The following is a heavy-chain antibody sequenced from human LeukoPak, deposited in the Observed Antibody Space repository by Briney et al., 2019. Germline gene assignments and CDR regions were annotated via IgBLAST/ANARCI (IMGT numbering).Heavy chain of an antibody. CDR1: GITFSGHW. D-gene: IGHD1-7*01. Sequence: GGPLRLSCAASGITFSGHWMHWVRQTPGKGLVWVSRINGDGSSTAYADSVKGRFTISRDNAKNTVFLQMNSLRVDDTAVYYCAREELEPSTHPFDPWGQGTLVTVSS. J-gene: IGHJ5*02. V-gene: IGHV3-74*03. CDR3: AREELEPSTHPFDP. CDR2: INGDGSST.